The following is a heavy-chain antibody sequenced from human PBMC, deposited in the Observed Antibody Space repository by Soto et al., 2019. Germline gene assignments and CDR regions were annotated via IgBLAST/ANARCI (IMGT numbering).Heavy chain of an antibody. CDR2: ISAYNGNT. D-gene: IGHD2-8*01. Sequence: ASVKVSCKASGYTFTSYGISWVRQAPGQGLEWMGWISAYNGNTNYAQKLQGRVTMTTETSTSTAYMERRSLRSDDTAVYYCARVFIVLMVSDAFDIWGQGTMVTVSS. CDR3: ARVFIVLMVSDAFDI. J-gene: IGHJ3*02. CDR1: GYTFTSYG. V-gene: IGHV1-18*01.